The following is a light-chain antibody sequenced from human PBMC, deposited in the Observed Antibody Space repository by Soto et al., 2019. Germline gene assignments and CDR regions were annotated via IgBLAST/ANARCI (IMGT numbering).Light chain of an antibody. CDR2: NAS. J-gene: IGKJ1*01. V-gene: IGKV1-5*03. CDR3: QHYNSYSEA. Sequence: DIPMTQSPATLSGSVGERVTLSCRASQSVRSCLAWYQQKPGKAPKLLIYNASTLTSGVPSRFSGSGSGTEFTLTISSLQPVDFATYYCQHYNSYSEAFGQGTKVDIK. CDR1: QSVRSC.